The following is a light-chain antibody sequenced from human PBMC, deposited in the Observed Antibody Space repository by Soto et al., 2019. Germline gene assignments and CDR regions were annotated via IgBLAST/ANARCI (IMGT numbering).Light chain of an antibody. V-gene: IGLV2-8*01. CDR3: SSYAGSNNFV. Sequence: QSVLTQPPSASGSPGQSVTISCTGTSSDVGGYNCVSWYQQHPGKAPKLMIYEVSERPSGVPDRFSGSKSSNTASLTVSGLQAEDEADYYCSSYAGSNNFVFGTGTKVTVL. CDR1: SSDVGGYNC. CDR2: EVS. J-gene: IGLJ1*01.